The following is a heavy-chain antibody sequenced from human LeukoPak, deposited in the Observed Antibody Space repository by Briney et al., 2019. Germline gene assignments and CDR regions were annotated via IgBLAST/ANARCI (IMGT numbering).Heavy chain of an antibody. J-gene: IGHJ4*02. V-gene: IGHV3-66*01. CDR3: AREELQGSWYYYNISAK. D-gene: IGHD6-13*01. CDR1: GFTFDDYA. CDR2: IYSGGST. Sequence: PGRSLRLSCAASGFTFDDYAMHWVRQAPGKGLEWVSVIYSGGSTYYADSVKGRFTISRDNSKNTLYLQMNSLRAEDTAVYYCAREELQGSWYYYNISAKWGQGTLVTVSS.